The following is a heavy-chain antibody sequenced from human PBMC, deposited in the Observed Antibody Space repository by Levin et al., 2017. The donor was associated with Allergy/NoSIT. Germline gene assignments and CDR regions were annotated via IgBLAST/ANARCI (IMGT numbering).Heavy chain of an antibody. CDR1: GFTFNNCW. CDR3: ERVAEGVGGQEMDV. D-gene: IGHD3-10*01. Sequence: GESLKISCAASGFTFNNCWMTWVRQAPGKGLEWVANIKQDGSERNYVESVKGRFTVSRDNAKNSLFLQMNSLRVEDTAWYYCERVAEGVGGQEMDVWGQGPTVTVFS. J-gene: IGHJ6*02. V-gene: IGHV3-7*01. CDR2: IKQDGSER.